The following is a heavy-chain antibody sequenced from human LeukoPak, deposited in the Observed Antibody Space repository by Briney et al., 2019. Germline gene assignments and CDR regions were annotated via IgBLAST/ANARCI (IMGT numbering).Heavy chain of an antibody. CDR3: ARAAIPGRYYYYMDV. Sequence: SETLSLTCTVSGGSISSYHWSWIRQPAGKGLEWIGRIYTSGSTNYNPSLKSRVTMSVDTSKNQFSLKLSSVTAADTAVYYCARAAIPGRYYYYMDVWGKGTTVTISS. CDR1: GGSISSYH. J-gene: IGHJ6*03. CDR2: IYTSGST. D-gene: IGHD5-18*01. V-gene: IGHV4-4*07.